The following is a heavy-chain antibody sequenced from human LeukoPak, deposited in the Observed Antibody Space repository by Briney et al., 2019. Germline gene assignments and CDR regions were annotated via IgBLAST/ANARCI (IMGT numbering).Heavy chain of an antibody. CDR1: GYTFTSYG. V-gene: IGHV1-18*01. Sequence: ASVKVSCKASGYTFTSYGISWVRQAPGQGLEWMGWISAYNGNTNYAQKLQGRVTMTTDTSTSTAYMELRSLRSDDTAVYYCAREAIDYCDSNDAFDIWGQGTMVTVSS. CDR2: ISAYNGNT. CDR3: AREAIDYCDSNDAFDI. J-gene: IGHJ3*02. D-gene: IGHD3-22*01.